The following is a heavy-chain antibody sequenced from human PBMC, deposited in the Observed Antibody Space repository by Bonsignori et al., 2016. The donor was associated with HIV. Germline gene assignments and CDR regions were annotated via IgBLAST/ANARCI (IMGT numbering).Heavy chain of an antibody. Sequence: GGSLRLSCRGSGYNFATYWIGWVRQMPGKGLEWMGVFHPGDSNARYSPSFQGQVTISADKSINTAYLQWSSLKASDTAMYYCARRGYDYVWGNYRSGPFDHWGQGTLVTVSS. D-gene: IGHD3-16*02. J-gene: IGHJ4*02. CDR1: GYNFATYW. CDR3: ARRGYDYVWGNYRSGPFDH. V-gene: IGHV5-51*01. CDR2: FHPGDSNA.